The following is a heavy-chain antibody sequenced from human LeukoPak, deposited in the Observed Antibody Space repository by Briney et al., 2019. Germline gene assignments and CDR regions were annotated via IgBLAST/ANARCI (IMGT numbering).Heavy chain of an antibody. CDR2: ISYDGSNK. Sequence: GGSLRLSCAASGFTFSDYYMSWIRQAPGKGLEWVAVISYDGSNKYYADSVKGRFTISKDNSKNTLYLQMNSLRAEDTAVYYCALGYGSGSSSFDYWGQGTLVTVSS. D-gene: IGHD3-10*01. J-gene: IGHJ4*02. CDR1: GFTFSDYY. CDR3: ALGYGSGSSSFDY. V-gene: IGHV3-30*03.